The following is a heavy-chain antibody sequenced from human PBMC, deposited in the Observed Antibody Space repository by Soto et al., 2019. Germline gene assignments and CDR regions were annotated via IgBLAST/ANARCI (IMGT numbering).Heavy chain of an antibody. D-gene: IGHD3-22*01. J-gene: IGHJ4*01. CDR1: GFTFSDYY. CDR3: ARVQSSGNYCLDH. CDR2: TRKKVNDYTT. V-gene: IGHV3-72*01. Sequence: GGSLRLSCAASGFTFSDYYMDWVRQAPGKGLEWVGRTRKKVNDYTTQYAASVKGRFTISRDDSKNLLYLQMNSLKTEDTAVYYCARVQSSGNYCLDHWGQGTLVTVSS.